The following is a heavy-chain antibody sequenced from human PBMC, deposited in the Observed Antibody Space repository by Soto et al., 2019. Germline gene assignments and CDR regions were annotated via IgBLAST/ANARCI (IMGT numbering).Heavy chain of an antibody. D-gene: IGHD3-3*01. J-gene: IGHJ6*02. CDR1: GYTFTSYG. CDR2: ISAYNGNT. CDR3: ARDRNTIFGVVIYYYYYGMDV. V-gene: IGHV1-18*01. Sequence: QVQLVQSGAEVKKPGASVKVSCKASGYTFTSYGISWVRQAPGQGLEWMGWISAYNGNTNYAQKHQGRVTMTTDTSTSTAYMELRSLRSDDTAVYYCARDRNTIFGVVIYYYYYGMDVWGQGTTVTVSS.